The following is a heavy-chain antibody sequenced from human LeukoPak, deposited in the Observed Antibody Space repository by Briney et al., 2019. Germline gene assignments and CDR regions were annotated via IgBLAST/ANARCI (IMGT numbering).Heavy chain of an antibody. CDR2: INPNSGGT. V-gene: IGHV1-2*02. J-gene: IGHJ3*02. D-gene: IGHD3-9*01. CDR3: ARNQDYDILTGRETGAFDI. CDR1: GYTFTGYY. Sequence: ASVKVSCKASGYTFTGYYMHWVRQAPGQGLEWMGWINPNSGGTNYAQKFQGRVTMTRDTSISTAYMELSRLRSDDTAVYYCARNQDYDILTGRETGAFDIWGQGTMVTVSS.